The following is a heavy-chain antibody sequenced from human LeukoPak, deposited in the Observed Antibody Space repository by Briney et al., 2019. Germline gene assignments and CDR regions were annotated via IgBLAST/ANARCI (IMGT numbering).Heavy chain of an antibody. V-gene: IGHV4-31*03. CDR2: IYYSGST. J-gene: IGHJ4*02. D-gene: IGHD6-19*01. Sequence: PSETLSLTCTVSGGSISSGGYYWSWIRQHPGKGLEWIGYIYYSGSTYYNPSLKSRVTTSVDTSKNQFSLKLSSVTAADTAVYYCARAIAVARTFDYWGQGTLVTVSS. CDR1: GGSISSGGYY. CDR3: ARAIAVARTFDY.